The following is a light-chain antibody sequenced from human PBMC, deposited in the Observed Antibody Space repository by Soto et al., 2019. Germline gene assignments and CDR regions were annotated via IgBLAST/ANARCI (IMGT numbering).Light chain of an antibody. Sequence: VMTLSPSTMSVSPVERALLSCKARQSVSSALAWYQQKPGQAPRLLIYGASTRATAIPARFSGSGSGTEFTLTISSLQSEDFAVYYCQQYNRWPRTFGQGTKVDIK. CDR3: QQYNRWPRT. V-gene: IGKV3-15*01. CDR1: QSVSSA. CDR2: GAS. J-gene: IGKJ1*01.